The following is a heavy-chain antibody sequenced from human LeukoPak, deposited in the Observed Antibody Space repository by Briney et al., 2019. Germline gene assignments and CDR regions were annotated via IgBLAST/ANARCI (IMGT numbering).Heavy chain of an antibody. Sequence: GGSLRLSCAASGFTFSSYAMHWVRQAPGKGLEWVAVISYDGSNKYYADSVKGRFTISRDNSKNMLYLQMNSLRAEDTAVYYCARDRDYYDSSGFDYWGQGTLVTVSS. CDR2: ISYDGSNK. CDR1: GFTFSSYA. D-gene: IGHD3-22*01. CDR3: ARDRDYYDSSGFDY. V-gene: IGHV3-30-3*01. J-gene: IGHJ4*02.